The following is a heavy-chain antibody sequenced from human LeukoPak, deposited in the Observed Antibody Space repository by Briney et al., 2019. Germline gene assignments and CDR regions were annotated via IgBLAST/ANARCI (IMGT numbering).Heavy chain of an antibody. CDR1: GYTFTSYY. J-gene: IGHJ4*02. CDR2: IDPTGGRT. V-gene: IGHV1-46*01. Sequence: ASVKVSCKASGYTFTSYYIHWVRQAPGQGLEWMGIIDPTGGRTTYAQKFQSRVTMTRDTSTSTVYMDLSSLRSEDTAVYFCTRADSYGDFDYWGQGTQVTVSS. CDR3: TRADSYGDFDY. D-gene: IGHD3-10*01.